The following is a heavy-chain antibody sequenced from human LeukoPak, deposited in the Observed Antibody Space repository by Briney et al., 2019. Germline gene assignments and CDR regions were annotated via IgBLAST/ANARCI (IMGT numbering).Heavy chain of an antibody. D-gene: IGHD1-26*01. J-gene: IGHJ4*02. CDR3: SRESGPFCPFGY. CDR1: GGSISGTNW. CDR2: SSLAGQT. Sequence: SETLSLTCGVSGGSISGTNWWSWVRQPPGQGLEWIGESSLAGQTNYNPSLNGRVTMSLDKSSNQLSLHLTSVTAADTATYFCSRESGPFCPFGYWGQGTLVIVSA. V-gene: IGHV4/OR15-8*02.